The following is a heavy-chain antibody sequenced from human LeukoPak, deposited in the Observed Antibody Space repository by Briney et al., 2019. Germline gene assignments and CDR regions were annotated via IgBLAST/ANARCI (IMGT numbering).Heavy chain of an antibody. V-gene: IGHV4-61*02. D-gene: IGHD2-2*01. CDR3: ASNYVGQLTAFDI. Sequence: SQTLSLTCTVSGGSISSGSYYWSWIRQPAGKGLEWIGRIYTSGSTNYNPSLKSRVTISVDTSKNQFSLKLSSVTAADTAVYYCASNYVGQLTAFDIWGQGTMVTVSS. CDR1: GGSISSGSYY. CDR2: IYTSGST. J-gene: IGHJ3*02.